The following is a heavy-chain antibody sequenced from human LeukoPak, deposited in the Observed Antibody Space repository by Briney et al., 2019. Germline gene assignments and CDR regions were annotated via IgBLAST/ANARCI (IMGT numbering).Heavy chain of an antibody. CDR2: ISSNGRDT. CDR1: EFTFGTYA. Sequence: GVSLRLSCSASEFTFGTYAMLWVRQAPGKGLEYVSAISSNGRDTYYAASVRGRFSISRVNSNNTLYLQMSSLRPEDTAMYYCARLAAAGHSDYWGQGALAAVSS. V-gene: IGHV3-64D*06. D-gene: IGHD6-25*01. CDR3: ARLAAAGHSDY. J-gene: IGHJ4*02.